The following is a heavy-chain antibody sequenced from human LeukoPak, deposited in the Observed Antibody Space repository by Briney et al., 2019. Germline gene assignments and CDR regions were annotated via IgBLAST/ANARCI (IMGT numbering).Heavy chain of an antibody. Sequence: ASVKVSCKASGYTFTGYYMHWVRQAPGQGLEWMGWINPNSGGTNYAQKFQGRVTMTRDTSLSTAYMELSRLRSDDTAVYYCTRAHRYCSSSYGYLLFDSWDQGTVVAVS. CDR3: TRAHRYCSSSYGYLLFDS. J-gene: IGHJ5*01. D-gene: IGHD2-2*01. CDR1: GYTFTGYY. V-gene: IGHV1-2*02. CDR2: INPNSGGT.